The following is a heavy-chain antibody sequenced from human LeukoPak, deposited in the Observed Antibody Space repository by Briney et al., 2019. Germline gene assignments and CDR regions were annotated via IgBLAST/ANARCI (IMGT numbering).Heavy chain of an antibody. J-gene: IGHJ4*02. D-gene: IGHD6-19*01. CDR3: ARTDHIAVAGGGRVGY. Sequence: SETLSLTCTVSGGSISSSSYDYWGWIRQPPGKGLEWIGSIYYSGSTYYNPSLKSRVTISVDKSKNQFSLKLSSVAAADTAVYYCARTDHIAVAGGGRVGYWGQGTLVSVSS. CDR1: GGSISSSSYDY. V-gene: IGHV4-39*07. CDR2: IYYSGST.